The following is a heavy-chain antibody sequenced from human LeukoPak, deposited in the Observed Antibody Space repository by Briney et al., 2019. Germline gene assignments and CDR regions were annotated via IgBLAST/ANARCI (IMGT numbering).Heavy chain of an antibody. V-gene: IGHV3-23*01. CDR1: GFTFSSYA. D-gene: IGHD3-9*01. CDR2: ISGSGGST. CDR3: AKDRGLGGYYDILTGYSQHGPFDY. J-gene: IGHJ4*02. Sequence: GGSLRLSCAASGFTFSSYAMSWVRQAPGKGLKWVSAISGSGGSTYYADSVKGRFTISRDNSKNTLYLQMNSLRAEDTAVYYCAKDRGLGGYYDILTGYSQHGPFDYWGQGTLVTVSS.